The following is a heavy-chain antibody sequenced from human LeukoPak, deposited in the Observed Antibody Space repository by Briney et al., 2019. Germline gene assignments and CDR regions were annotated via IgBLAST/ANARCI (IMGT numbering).Heavy chain of an antibody. CDR2: ISSSSSTI. J-gene: IGHJ4*02. V-gene: IGHV3-48*04. CDR3: AGNSILTGYYLFDY. Sequence: GGSLRLSCAASGFTFSSCSMNWVRQAPGKGLEWVSYISSSSSTIYYADSVKGRFTISRDNAKNSLYLQMNSLRAEDTAVYYCAGNSILTGYYLFDYWGQGILVTVSS. CDR1: GFTFSSCS. D-gene: IGHD3-9*01.